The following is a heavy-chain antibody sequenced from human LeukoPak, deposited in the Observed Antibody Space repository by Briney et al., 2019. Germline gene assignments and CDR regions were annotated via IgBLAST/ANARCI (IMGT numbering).Heavy chain of an antibody. V-gene: IGHV3-30*18. CDR3: AKRGCDTNGCPYYFDY. Sequence: PGRSLRLSCAASGFTFSSYGVHWVRQAPGKGLEWVAVISYDGSNKYYADSVKGRFTISRDNSKNTLYLQMNSLRAEDTAVYYCAKRGCDTNGCPYYFDYWGQGTLVTVSS. CDR2: ISYDGSNK. CDR1: GFTFSSYG. J-gene: IGHJ4*02. D-gene: IGHD2-8*01.